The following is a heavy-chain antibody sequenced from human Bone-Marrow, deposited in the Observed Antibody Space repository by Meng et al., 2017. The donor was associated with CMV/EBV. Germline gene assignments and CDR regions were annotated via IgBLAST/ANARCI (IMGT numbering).Heavy chain of an antibody. Sequence: SETLSLTCAVSGGSISSSNWWSWVRQPPGKGLEWIGEIYHSGSTNYNPSLKSRVTISVDTSKNQFFLNLRSVTAADTAVYYCARRIATTGVRFDPWGQGSLVTVSS. D-gene: IGHD6-13*01. CDR2: IYHSGST. J-gene: IGHJ5*02. V-gene: IGHV4-4*02. CDR1: GGSISSSNW. CDR3: ARRIATTGVRFDP.